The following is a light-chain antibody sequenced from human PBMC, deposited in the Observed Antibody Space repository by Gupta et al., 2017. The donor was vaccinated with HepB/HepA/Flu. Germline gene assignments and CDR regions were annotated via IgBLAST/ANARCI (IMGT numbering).Light chain of an antibody. V-gene: IGLV2-14*03. CDR1: SSDVGGYWY. CDR3: SSYTGFSTVV. CDR2: AVT. Sequence: HSALTQPASVAVSPGQSITISCTGTSSDVGGYWYVSWYQQYPGKGPKLLIYAVTDRPSGVSNRFSGSKSGNTASLTISGLQAEDEADYYCSSYTGFSTVVFGGGTKLTVL. J-gene: IGLJ3*02.